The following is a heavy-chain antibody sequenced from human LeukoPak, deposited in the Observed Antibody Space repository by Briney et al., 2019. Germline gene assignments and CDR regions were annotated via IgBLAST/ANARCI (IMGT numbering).Heavy chain of an antibody. D-gene: IGHD3-3*01. CDR2: ISSSGSTI. Sequence: GGSLRLSCAASGFTFSDYYMSWIRQAPGKGLEWVSYISSSGSTIYYADSVKGRFTISRDNTKKLVSLQMNSLRVEDTAVYYCARDEVGGYYFEWGQGTLVTVSS. CDR3: ARDEVGGYYFE. J-gene: IGHJ4*02. CDR1: GFTFSDYY. V-gene: IGHV3-11*04.